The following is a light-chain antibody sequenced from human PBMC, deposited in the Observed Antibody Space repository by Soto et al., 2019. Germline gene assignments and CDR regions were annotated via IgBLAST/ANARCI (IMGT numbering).Light chain of an antibody. V-gene: IGLV1-40*01. CDR3: QSYYSSLSGPSVV. CDR1: SSNIGAGYD. CDR2: GNS. Sequence: QSVLTQPPSVSGATGKRVTISCTGSSSNIGAGYDVHWYQQLPGTAPNLLSYGNSNRPSGVPDRFSGSKSGTSASLAITGLQAEDEADYYCQSYYSSLSGPSVVFGGVTKLTVL. J-gene: IGLJ2*01.